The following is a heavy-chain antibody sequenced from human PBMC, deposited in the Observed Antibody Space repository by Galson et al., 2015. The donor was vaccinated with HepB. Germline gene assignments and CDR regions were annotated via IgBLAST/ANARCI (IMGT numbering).Heavy chain of an antibody. CDR3: ARNTGRYSYSNDAFDI. V-gene: IGHV3-21*01. CDR2: ISSSSSYI. CDR1: GFTFSSYS. D-gene: IGHD5-18*01. Sequence: SLRLSCAASGFTFSSYSMNWVRQAPGKGLEWVSSISSSSSYIYYADSVKGRFTISRGNAKNSLYLQMNSLRAEDTAVYYCARNTGRYSYSNDAFDIWGQGTMVTVSS. J-gene: IGHJ3*02.